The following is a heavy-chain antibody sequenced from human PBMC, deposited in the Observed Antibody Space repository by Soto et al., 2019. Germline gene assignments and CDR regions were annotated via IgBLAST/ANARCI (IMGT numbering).Heavy chain of an antibody. CDR3: ARWGTTGGLDV. CDR2: TSYDGSDK. J-gene: IGHJ1*01. Sequence: QVHLVESGGGVVQPGTSLRVSCVGSGFTFRSYVIHWVRQAPGKGLEWVALTSYDGSDKYYGDSVRGRFTISRDNSRNIVDLHMDSLRSEDTALYYCARWGTTGGLDVWGQGTLVSVSS. CDR1: GFTFRSYV. V-gene: IGHV3-30*19. D-gene: IGHD3-16*01.